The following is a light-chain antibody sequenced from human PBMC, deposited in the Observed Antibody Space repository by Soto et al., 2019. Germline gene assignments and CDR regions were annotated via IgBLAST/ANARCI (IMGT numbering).Light chain of an antibody. CDR2: DAS. V-gene: IGKV3-11*01. Sequence: VFTQSPGTLSLSPGERATLSCRARQSVRSGYFAWYQQKPGQAPRLLIXDASNRATGIPARFSGSVSVTDFTRTLSSLEPEEFAGDYGQQRSNWPPSITFGQGTRLDIK. CDR3: QQRSNWPPSIT. J-gene: IGKJ5*01. CDR1: QSVRSGY.